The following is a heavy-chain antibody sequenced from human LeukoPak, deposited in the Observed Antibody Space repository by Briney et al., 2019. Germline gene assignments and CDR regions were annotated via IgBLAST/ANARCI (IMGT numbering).Heavy chain of an antibody. J-gene: IGHJ4*02. Sequence: PSETLSLTCTVSGGSISSGGYYWSWIRQHPGKGLEWIGYIYYSGSTYYNPSLKSRVTISVDTSKNQFSLKLSSVTAADTAVYHCAVRYSGYDVGFDYWGQGTLVTVSS. CDR1: GGSISSGGYY. CDR3: AVRYSGYDVGFDY. V-gene: IGHV4-31*03. CDR2: IYYSGST. D-gene: IGHD5-12*01.